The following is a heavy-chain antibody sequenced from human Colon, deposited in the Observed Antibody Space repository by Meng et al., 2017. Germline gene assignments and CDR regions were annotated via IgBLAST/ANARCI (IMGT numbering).Heavy chain of an antibody. D-gene: IGHD2-15*01. J-gene: IGHJ3*02. V-gene: IGHV4-4*07. Sequence: SETLSLTCTVSGGSISSYYWSWIRRPAGKGLEWIGRIYTSGSTNYNPSLKSRVTMSVDTSKNQFSLKLSSVTAADTAVYYCARDEYSWAFDIWGQETMVTVSS. CDR2: IYTSGST. CDR1: GGSISSYY. CDR3: ARDEYSWAFDI.